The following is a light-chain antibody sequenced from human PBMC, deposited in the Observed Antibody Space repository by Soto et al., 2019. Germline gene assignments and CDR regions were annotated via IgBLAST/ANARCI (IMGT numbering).Light chain of an antibody. Sequence: DRVMTQSPESLAVSLGERATINCKCSQSVLYSGNNKNHLAWYQQKPGQPPKLLISWASTRESGVPDRFSGSGSGTDFTLSINSLQAGDVAVYYCQEYYSPPYSFGQGTKLEI. CDR2: WAS. J-gene: IGKJ2*03. V-gene: IGKV4-1*01. CDR3: QEYYSPPYS. CDR1: QSVLYSGNNKNH.